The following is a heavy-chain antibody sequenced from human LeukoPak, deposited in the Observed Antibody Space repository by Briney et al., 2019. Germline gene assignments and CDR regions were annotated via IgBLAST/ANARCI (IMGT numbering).Heavy chain of an antibody. CDR2: ISSSSYI. Sequence: PGGSLRLSCEVSGFIFSNYWMSWVRQAPGKGLEWVSSISSSSYIYYADSVKGRFTISRDNAKNSLYLQMNSLRAEDTAVYYCAKVVNYYDSSGYTDYWGQGTLVTVSS. V-gene: IGHV3-21*01. CDR3: AKVVNYYDSSGYTDY. D-gene: IGHD3-22*01. J-gene: IGHJ4*02. CDR1: GFIFSNYW.